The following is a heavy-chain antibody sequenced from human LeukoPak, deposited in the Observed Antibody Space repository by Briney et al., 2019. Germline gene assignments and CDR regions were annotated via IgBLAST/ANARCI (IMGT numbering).Heavy chain of an antibody. J-gene: IGHJ1*01. D-gene: IGHD5-18*01. CDR2: VNHSGST. Sequence: SETLSLTCAVYGGSFSGYYWSWIRQPPGKGLEWIGEVNHSGSTNYNPSLKSRVTISVDTSKNQFSLKLSSVTAADTAVYYCARGNTSIKYFQHWGQGTLVTVSS. CDR1: GGSFSGYY. CDR3: ARGNTSIKYFQH. V-gene: IGHV4-34*01.